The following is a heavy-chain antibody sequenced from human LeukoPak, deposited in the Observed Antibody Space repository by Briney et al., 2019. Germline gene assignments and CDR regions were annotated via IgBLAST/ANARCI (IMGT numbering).Heavy chain of an antibody. CDR1: GYTFRGNY. CDR2: IDANNGDT. Sequence: ASVKVSCKASGYTFRGNYIHWLRQAPGQGLEWMGWIDANNGDTESAQKFQGRVTMSRDTSISTAYMDLSSLGPDDAAVYYCARDPSSVTLYFFDYWGQGTLVTVSS. CDR3: ARDPSSVTLYFFDY. V-gene: IGHV1-2*02. J-gene: IGHJ4*02. D-gene: IGHD4-11*01.